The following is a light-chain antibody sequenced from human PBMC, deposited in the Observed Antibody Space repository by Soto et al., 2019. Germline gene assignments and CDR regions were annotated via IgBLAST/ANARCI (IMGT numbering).Light chain of an antibody. Sequence: DIQMTQSPSSLSASVGDRVTITCQASQAINIYLNWYQQKPGKAPKLLIYDASNLETGVPSRFSGSGSGTEFTFTISSLQPEDIATYFCQQYLNLLTFGGGTKVEIK. CDR3: QQYLNLLT. V-gene: IGKV1-33*01. J-gene: IGKJ4*01. CDR2: DAS. CDR1: QAINIY.